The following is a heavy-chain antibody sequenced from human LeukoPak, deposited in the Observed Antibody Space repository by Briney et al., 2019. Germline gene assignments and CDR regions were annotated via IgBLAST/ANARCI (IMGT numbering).Heavy chain of an antibody. D-gene: IGHD3-22*01. Sequence: ASVKVSCKASGYTFTSYDINWVRQATGQGLEWMGWMNPNSGNTGYAQKFQGRVPMTRNTSISTAYMELSSLRSEDTAVYYCARGRYRDSSGYYGAFDIWGQGTMVTVSS. J-gene: IGHJ3*02. CDR2: MNPNSGNT. CDR3: ARGRYRDSSGYYGAFDI. V-gene: IGHV1-8*01. CDR1: GYTFTSYD.